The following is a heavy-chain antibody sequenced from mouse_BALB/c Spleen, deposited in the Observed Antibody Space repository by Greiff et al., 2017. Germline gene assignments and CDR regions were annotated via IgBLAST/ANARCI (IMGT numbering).Heavy chain of an antibody. CDR1: GFTFSSFG. J-gene: IGHJ3*01. V-gene: IGHV5-17*02. Sequence: EEKVVESGGGLVQPGGSRKLSCAASGFTFSSFGMHWVRQAPEKGLEWVAYISSGSSTIYYADTVKGRFTITRDNPKNTLFLQMTSLRSEDTAMYYCARSEGNYAWLDYWGQGTLVTVSA. CDR3: ARSEGNYAWLDY. D-gene: IGHD2-1*01. CDR2: ISSGSSTI.